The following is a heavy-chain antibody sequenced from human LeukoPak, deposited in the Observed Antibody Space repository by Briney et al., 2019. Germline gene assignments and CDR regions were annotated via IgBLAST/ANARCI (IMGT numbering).Heavy chain of an antibody. CDR3: AKALGYCSGGSCYYFDY. V-gene: IGHV3-23*01. Sequence: GGSLRLSCAASGFTFSSYAMSWVRQAPGKGLEWVSAISGSGGSTYYADSVKGRSTISRDNSKNTLYLQMNSLRAEDTAVYYCAKALGYCSGGSCYYFDYWGQGTLVTVSS. D-gene: IGHD2-15*01. J-gene: IGHJ4*02. CDR1: GFTFSSYA. CDR2: ISGSGGST.